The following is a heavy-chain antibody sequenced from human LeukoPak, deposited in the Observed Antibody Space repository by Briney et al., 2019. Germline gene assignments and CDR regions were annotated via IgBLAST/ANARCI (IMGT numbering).Heavy chain of an antibody. D-gene: IGHD6-19*01. J-gene: IGHJ4*02. V-gene: IGHV1-18*01. Sequence: ASVKASCKASGYTFTSYGISWVRQAPGQGLEWMGWISAYNGNTNYAQKLQGRVTMTTDTSTSTAYMELRSLRSDDTAVYYCARGHGYSSGWYYAVVVGYFDYWGQGTLVTVSS. CDR1: GYTFTSYG. CDR2: ISAYNGNT. CDR3: ARGHGYSSGWYYAVVVGYFDY.